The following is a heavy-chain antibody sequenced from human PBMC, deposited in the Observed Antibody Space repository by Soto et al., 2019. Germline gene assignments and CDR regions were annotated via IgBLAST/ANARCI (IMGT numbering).Heavy chain of an antibody. Sequence: QVQLVESGGGVVQPGRSLRLSCAASGFTFSNYGMHWVRQAPGKGLEWVAAISYDGSNEYYADSVRGRLTISRDNFKNTLDLQMNSLREDDTALYYCAKNFRQQLRVLFYMDVCGKGTTVSVSS. D-gene: IGHD6-13*01. CDR2: ISYDGSNE. J-gene: IGHJ6*03. CDR3: AKNFRQQLRVLFYMDV. CDR1: GFTFSNYG. V-gene: IGHV3-30*18.